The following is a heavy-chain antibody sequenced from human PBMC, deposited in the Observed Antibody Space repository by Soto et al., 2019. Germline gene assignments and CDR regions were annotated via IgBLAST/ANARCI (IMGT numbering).Heavy chain of an antibody. Sequence: GGSLGLSCAAYGFSFSSYAMSWVRQAPGKGLEWVSAISGSGGSTYYADSVKGRFTISRDNSKNTLYLQMNSLRAEDTAVYYCAKVNHYYGSGSPSRSFDYWGQGTLVTVSS. CDR2: ISGSGGST. D-gene: IGHD3-10*01. V-gene: IGHV3-23*01. CDR3: AKVNHYYGSGSPSRSFDY. CDR1: GFSFSSYA. J-gene: IGHJ4*02.